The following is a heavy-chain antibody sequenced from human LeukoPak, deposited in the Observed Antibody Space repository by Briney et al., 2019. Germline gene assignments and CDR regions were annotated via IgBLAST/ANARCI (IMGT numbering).Heavy chain of an antibody. Sequence: PSETLSLTCTVSGGSISSYYWSWIRQPPGKGLEWIGYIYYSGSTNYNPSLKSRVTISVDTSKNQFSLKLSSVTAADTAVYYCARDPPYCGGDCYFDYWGQGTLVTVSS. CDR1: GGSISSYY. CDR3: ARDPPYCGGDCYFDY. J-gene: IGHJ4*02. CDR2: IYYSGST. D-gene: IGHD2-21*02. V-gene: IGHV4-59*12.